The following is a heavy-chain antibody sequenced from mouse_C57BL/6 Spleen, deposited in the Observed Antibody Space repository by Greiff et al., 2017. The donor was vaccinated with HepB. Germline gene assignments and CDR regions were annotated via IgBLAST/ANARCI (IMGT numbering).Heavy chain of an antibody. CDR3: TRRDDYYYGSSLGY. CDR1: GYTFTDYE. D-gene: IGHD1-1*01. J-gene: IGHJ2*01. Sequence: QVQLQQSGAELVRPGASVTLSCKASGYTFTDYEMHWVKQTPVHGLEWIGAIDPETGGTAYNQKFKGKAILTADKSSSTAYMELRSLTSEDSAVYYCTRRDDYYYGSSLGYWGQGTTLTVSS. V-gene: IGHV1-15*01. CDR2: IDPETGGT.